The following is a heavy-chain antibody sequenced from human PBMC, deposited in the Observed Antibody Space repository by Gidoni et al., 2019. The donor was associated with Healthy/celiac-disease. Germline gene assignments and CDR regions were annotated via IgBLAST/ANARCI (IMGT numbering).Heavy chain of an antibody. V-gene: IGHV1-18*01. CDR1: GYTFTSYG. Sequence: QVQLVQSGAEVKKPGASVKVYCKASGYTFTSYGLSWVRQAPGQGLEWMGWISAYNGNTNYAQKLQGRVTMTTDTSTSTAYMELRSLRSDDTAVYYCARDGGFVEWPRDYYYYGMDVWGQGTTVTVSS. D-gene: IGHD3-3*01. CDR3: ARDGGFVEWPRDYYYYGMDV. J-gene: IGHJ6*02. CDR2: ISAYNGNT.